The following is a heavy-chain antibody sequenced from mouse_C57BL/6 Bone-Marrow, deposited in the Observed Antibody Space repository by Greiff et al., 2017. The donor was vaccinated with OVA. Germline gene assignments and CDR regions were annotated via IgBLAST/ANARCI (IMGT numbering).Heavy chain of an antibody. CDR2: ISNGGGST. CDR3: ARQRAYDGYYLAY. D-gene: IGHD2-3*01. CDR1: GFTFSDYY. V-gene: IGHV5-12*01. Sequence: DVHLVESGGGLVQPGGSLKLSCAASGFTFSDYYMYWVRQTPEKRLEWVAYISNGGGSTYYPDTVKGRFTITRDNAKNTLYLQMSRLKSEDTAMYYCARQRAYDGYYLAYWGQGTLVTVSA. J-gene: IGHJ3*01.